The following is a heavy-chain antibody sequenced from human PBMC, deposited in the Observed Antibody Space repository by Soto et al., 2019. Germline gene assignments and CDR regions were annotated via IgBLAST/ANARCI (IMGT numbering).Heavy chain of an antibody. CDR2: ISPSGSNT. D-gene: IGHD3-16*01. V-gene: IGHV3-23*05. Sequence: LRLSFTASGLTFNSHTMSWVRQAPGTGLEWVSTISPSGSNTHYADSVKGRFTISRDNSRNTLDLQMSSLRAADTALYYCVSWVSAHFDYWGQGTPVTVSS. CDR1: GLTFNSHT. CDR3: VSWVSAHFDY. J-gene: IGHJ4*02.